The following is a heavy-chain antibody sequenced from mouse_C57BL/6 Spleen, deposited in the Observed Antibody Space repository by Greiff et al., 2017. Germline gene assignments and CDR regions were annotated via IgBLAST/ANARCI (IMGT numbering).Heavy chain of an antibody. J-gene: IGHJ3*01. CDR1: GYAFSSYW. CDR2: IYPGDGDT. V-gene: IGHV1-80*01. CDR3: ARGGAYYYGSSSWFAY. Sequence: VQLQQSGAELVKPGASVKISCKASGYAFSSYWMNWVKQRPGKGLEWIGQIYPGDGDTNYNGKFKGKATLTADKSSSTAYMQLSSLPSEDSAVYFCARGGAYYYGSSSWFAYWGQGTLVTVSA. D-gene: IGHD1-1*01.